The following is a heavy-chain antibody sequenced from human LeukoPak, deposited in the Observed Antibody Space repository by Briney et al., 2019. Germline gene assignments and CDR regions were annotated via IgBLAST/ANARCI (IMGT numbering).Heavy chain of an antibody. CDR2: IVVGSGNT. J-gene: IGHJ5*02. CDR1: GFTFTSSA. CDR3: AAVPYYYDSSGYYP. V-gene: IGHV1-58*02. D-gene: IGHD3-22*01. Sequence: GTSVKVSCKASGFTFTSSAMQWVRQAREQRLEWIGWIVVGSGNTNYAQKFQERVTITRDMSTSTAYMELSSLRSEDTAVYYCAAVPYYYDSSGYYPWGQGTLVTVSS.